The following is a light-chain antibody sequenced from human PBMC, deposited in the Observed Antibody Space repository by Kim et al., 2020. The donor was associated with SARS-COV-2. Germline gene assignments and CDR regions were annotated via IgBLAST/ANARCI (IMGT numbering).Light chain of an antibody. CDR1: SGHRTYI. CDR2: LESSGNY. J-gene: IGLJ2*01. V-gene: IGLV4-60*03. CDR3: ETWDRNIQV. Sequence: QLVLTQSPSASASLGSSVKLTCTLSSGHRTYIIAWHQQQTGRAPRYLMMLESSGNYNKGSGVPDRFSGSSSGDDRYLTISNLQSEDEADYYCETWDRNIQVFGGGTQLTVL.